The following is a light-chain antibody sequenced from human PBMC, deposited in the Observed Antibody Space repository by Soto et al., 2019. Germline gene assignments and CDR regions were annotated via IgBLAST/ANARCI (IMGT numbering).Light chain of an antibody. V-gene: IGLV1-40*01. Sequence: QSVLTQPPSVSGAPGQRVTISCTGGWSNIGAGYEVHWYQHLPGTAPKLLIYGVTNRPSGVPDRFSGSRSGTSASLAITGLQADDEGDYYCQSFDSSLSNSWVFGAGTKLTVL. J-gene: IGLJ3*02. CDR1: WSNIGAGYE. CDR3: QSFDSSLSNSWV. CDR2: GVT.